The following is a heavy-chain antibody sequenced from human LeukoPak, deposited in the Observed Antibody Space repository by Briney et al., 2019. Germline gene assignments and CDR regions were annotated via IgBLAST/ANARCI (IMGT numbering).Heavy chain of an antibody. CDR3: ATEVVPAAITPG. CDR1: GGSFSGYY. D-gene: IGHD2-2*01. J-gene: IGHJ4*02. V-gene: IGHV4-34*01. CDR2: INHSGST. Sequence: SETLSLTCAVYGGSFSGYYWSWIRQPPGKGLEWIGEINHSGSTNYNPSLKSRVTISVDTSKNQFSLKLSSVTAADTAVYYCATEVVPAAITPGWGQGTLVTVSS.